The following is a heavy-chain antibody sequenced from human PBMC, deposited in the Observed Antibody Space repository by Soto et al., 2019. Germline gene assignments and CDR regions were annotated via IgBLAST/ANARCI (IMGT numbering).Heavy chain of an antibody. CDR3: AKVKSLDFWSGYCDY. J-gene: IGHJ4*02. CDR2: ISGSGGST. Sequence: GGSLRLSCAASGFTFSSYAMSWVRQAPGKGLEWVSAISGSGGSTYYADSVKGRFTISRDNSKNTLYLQMNSLRAEDTAVYYCAKVKSLDFWSGYCDYCGQGTLVTVSS. CDR1: GFTFSSYA. D-gene: IGHD3-3*01. V-gene: IGHV3-23*01.